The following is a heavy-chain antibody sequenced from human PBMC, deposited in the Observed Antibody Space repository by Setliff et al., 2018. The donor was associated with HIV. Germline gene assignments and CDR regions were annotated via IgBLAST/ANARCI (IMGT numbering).Heavy chain of an antibody. V-gene: IGHV1-18*01. CDR2: ISAYNGNT. J-gene: IGHJ4*02. D-gene: IGHD6-6*01. CDR3: ARDLHRLYSNSGGGFDH. CDR1: GYTFTSYG. Sequence: GASVKVSCKASGYTFTSYGISWVRQAPGQGLEWMGWISAYNGNTNYAQKLQGRVTMTTDTSTSTAYMELRSLRSDDTAVYYCARDLHRLYSNSGGGFDHWGQGALVTVSS.